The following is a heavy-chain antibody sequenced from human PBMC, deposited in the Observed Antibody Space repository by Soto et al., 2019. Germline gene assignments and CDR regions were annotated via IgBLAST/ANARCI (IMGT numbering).Heavy chain of an antibody. J-gene: IGHJ6*02. CDR2: IWYDGSNK. Sequence: GGSLRLSCAASGFTFSSYGMHWVRQAPGKGLEWVAVIWYDGSNKYYADSVRGRFTISRDNSKNTLYLQMNSLRAEDTAVYYCARAIVGVTTAYYGMDVWGQGTTVTVSS. CDR1: GFTFSSYG. CDR3: ARAIVGVTTAYYGMDV. V-gene: IGHV3-33*01. D-gene: IGHD1-26*01.